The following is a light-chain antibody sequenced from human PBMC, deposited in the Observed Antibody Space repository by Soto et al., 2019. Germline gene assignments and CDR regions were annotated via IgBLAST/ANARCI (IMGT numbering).Light chain of an antibody. Sequence: DIQLTQSPSFLSPSVGDRVNITCRASQGISSNLAWYQQKPGKAPKLLIYAASTLQSGVPSRFSGSGSGTEFTLTISSLQPEDFATYYCQKFNSYPITVGKGTRLEIK. V-gene: IGKV1-9*01. CDR1: QGISSN. J-gene: IGKJ5*01. CDR2: AAS. CDR3: QKFNSYPIT.